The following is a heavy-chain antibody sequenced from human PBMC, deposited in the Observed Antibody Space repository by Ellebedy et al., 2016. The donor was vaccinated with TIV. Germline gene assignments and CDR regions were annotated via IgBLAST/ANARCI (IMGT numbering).Heavy chain of an antibody. CDR3: AKGVYET. CDR1: GFTFSNYS. Sequence: PGGSLRLSCAASGFTFSNYSMNWVRQAPGKGLEWVSSITGSSSYMFYADSVKGRFTISRDNSKNTLHLQMNSLRVEDTARYYCAKGVYETWGQGTQVTVSS. J-gene: IGHJ5*02. D-gene: IGHD2-8*01. CDR2: ITGSSSYM. V-gene: IGHV3-21*04.